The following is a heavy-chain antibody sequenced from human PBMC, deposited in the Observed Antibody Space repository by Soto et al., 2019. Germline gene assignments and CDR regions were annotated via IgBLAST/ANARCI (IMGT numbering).Heavy chain of an antibody. D-gene: IGHD3-10*01. Sequence: QVQLVESGGGVVQPGRSLRLSCAASGFTFSSYGMHWVRQAPGKGLEWVAVISYDGSNKYYADSVKGRFTISRDNSKNTLYLQMNSLRAEDTAVYYCAKNYYGSGSPIVYYYYGMDVWGQGTTVTVSS. CDR2: ISYDGSNK. J-gene: IGHJ6*02. V-gene: IGHV3-30*18. CDR3: AKNYYGSGSPIVYYYYGMDV. CDR1: GFTFSSYG.